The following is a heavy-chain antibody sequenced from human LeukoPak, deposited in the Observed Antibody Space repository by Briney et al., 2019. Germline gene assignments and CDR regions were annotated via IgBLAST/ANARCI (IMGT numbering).Heavy chain of an antibody. Sequence: PGGSLRLSCAASGFTFNSYAMNWVRQAPGKGLEWVSGISSSGGRTYYADSVKGRFTISRDNSKNTLYLQMNSLRAEDTAVYYCAKDRYYGSGSYYKPYYFDSWGPGTLVTVSS. D-gene: IGHD3-10*01. J-gene: IGHJ4*02. CDR1: GFTFNSYA. V-gene: IGHV3-23*01. CDR3: AKDRYYGSGSYYKPYYFDS. CDR2: ISSSGGRT.